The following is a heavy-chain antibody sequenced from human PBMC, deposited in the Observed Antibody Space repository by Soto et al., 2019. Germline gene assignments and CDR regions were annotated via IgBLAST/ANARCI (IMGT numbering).Heavy chain of an antibody. CDR1: GFTFSSYT. D-gene: IGHD2-21*01. J-gene: IGHJ4*01. V-gene: IGHV3-23*01. Sequence: EVQVLESGGGLVQPGGSLRLSCAASGFTFSSYTMAWVRQAPGKGLEGVASISGSGGSPYYADSVQGRFTISRDNYKNTVSLQMTSLRAEDTATYHCTKARCTGDDCYVTDYWGHGTLVIVSS. CDR3: TKARCTGDDCYVTDY. CDR2: ISGSGGSP.